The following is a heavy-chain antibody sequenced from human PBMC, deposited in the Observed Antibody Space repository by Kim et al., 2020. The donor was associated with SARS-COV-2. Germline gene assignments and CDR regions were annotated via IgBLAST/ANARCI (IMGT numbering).Heavy chain of an antibody. CDR1: GGSISSSSYY. Sequence: SETLSLTCTVSGGSISSSSYYWGWIRQPPGKGLEWIGSIYYSGSTYYNPSLKSRVTISVDTSKNQFSLKLSSVTAADTAVYYCARHALAPPTVTTYYFDYWGQGTLVTVSS. CDR2: IYYSGST. J-gene: IGHJ4*02. D-gene: IGHD4-17*01. V-gene: IGHV4-39*01. CDR3: ARHALAPPTVTTYYFDY.